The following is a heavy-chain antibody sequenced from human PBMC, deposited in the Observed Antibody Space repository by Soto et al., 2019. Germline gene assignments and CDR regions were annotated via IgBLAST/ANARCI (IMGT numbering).Heavy chain of an antibody. V-gene: IGHV3-11*01. CDR1: GFIFSDYY. CDR3: ARDHGGGGLTLEY. D-gene: IGHD3-16*01. Sequence: DLEESGGGLVKPGGSLRLSCTASGFIFSDYYMSWIRQAPGKGLEWVSDISNSGRITHHADSVEGRFTISRDNAKDSLYLQRNSLTPEDSAIYYCARDHGGGGLTLEYWGQGTLVTVSS. J-gene: IGHJ4*02. CDR2: ISNSGRIT.